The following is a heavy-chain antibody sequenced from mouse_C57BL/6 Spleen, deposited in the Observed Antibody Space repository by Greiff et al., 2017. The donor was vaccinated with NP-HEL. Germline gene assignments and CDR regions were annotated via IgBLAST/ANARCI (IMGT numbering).Heavy chain of an antibody. V-gene: IGHV5-6*01. Sequence: EVMLVESGGDLVKPGGSLKLSCAASGFTFSSYGMSWVRQTPDKRLEWVATISSGGSYTYYPDSVKGRFTISRDNAKNTLYLQMSSLKSEDTAMYYCARQDGNSLDYWGQGTTLTVSS. CDR2: ISSGGSYT. CDR1: GFTFSSYG. D-gene: IGHD2-1*01. CDR3: ARQDGNSLDY. J-gene: IGHJ2*01.